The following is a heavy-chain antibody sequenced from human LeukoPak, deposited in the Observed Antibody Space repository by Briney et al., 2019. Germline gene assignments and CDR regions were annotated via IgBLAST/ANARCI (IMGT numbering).Heavy chain of an antibody. Sequence: SQTLSLTCTVSGGSISSGSYYWSWIRQPAGKGLEWIGRIYTSGSTNYNPSLKSRVTISVDTSKNQFSLKLSSVTAADTAVYYCARERRVMARNHYYYYMDVWGKGTTVTVSS. CDR1: GGSISSGSYY. D-gene: IGHD5-24*01. V-gene: IGHV4-61*02. CDR2: IYTSGST. CDR3: ARERRVMARNHYYYYMDV. J-gene: IGHJ6*03.